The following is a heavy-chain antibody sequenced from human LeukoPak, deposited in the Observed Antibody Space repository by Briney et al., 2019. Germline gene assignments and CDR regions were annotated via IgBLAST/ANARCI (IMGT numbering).Heavy chain of an antibody. V-gene: IGHV4-59*08. CDR3: ARHRKTMLRGIIIIPLDMDV. D-gene: IGHD3-10*01. CDR2: IYNSGST. Sequence: SETLSLICTVSGGSISNYYWSWIRQPTGKGLEWIGYIYNSGSTNYNPSLKSRVTISLDTSKNQFSLRLSSVTAADTAVYFCARHRKTMLRGIIIIPLDMDVWGQGTTVTVSS. CDR1: GGSISNYY. J-gene: IGHJ6*02.